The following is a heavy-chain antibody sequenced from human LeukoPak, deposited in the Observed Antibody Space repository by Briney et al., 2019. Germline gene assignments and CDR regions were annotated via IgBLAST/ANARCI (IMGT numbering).Heavy chain of an antibody. V-gene: IGHV3-23*01. Sequence: SGESLRLSCAASGFTFSSYTMSWVRQAPGKGLEWVSAISGSGDSTYYADSVRGRFTISRDNSKNTLYLQMNSLRAEDTALYYCAKDKGVVTPNWFDPWGQGTLVTVSS. CDR1: GFTFSSYT. J-gene: IGHJ5*02. CDR2: ISGSGDST. CDR3: AKDKGVVTPNWFDP. D-gene: IGHD2-15*01.